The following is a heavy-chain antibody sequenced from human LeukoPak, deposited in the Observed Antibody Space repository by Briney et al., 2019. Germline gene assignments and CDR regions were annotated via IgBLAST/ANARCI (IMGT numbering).Heavy chain of an antibody. CDR3: ARLKRYYFDY. J-gene: IGHJ4*02. V-gene: IGHV4-39*01. CDR2: IYYSGST. D-gene: IGHD5-24*01. CDR1: GGSISSGGHY. Sequence: SQTLSLTCTVSGGSISSGGHYWSWIRQHPGTGLEWIGSIYYSGSTYYNPSLKSRVTISVDTSKNQFSLKLSSVTAADTAVYYCARLKRYYFDYWGQGTLVTVSS.